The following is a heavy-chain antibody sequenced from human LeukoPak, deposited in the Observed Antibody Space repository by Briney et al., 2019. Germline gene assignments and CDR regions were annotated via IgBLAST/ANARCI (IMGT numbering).Heavy chain of an antibody. V-gene: IGHV3-7*01. J-gene: IGHJ4*02. CDR3: ATTAYSYGYDIDY. D-gene: IGHD5-18*01. Sequence: GGSLRLSCATSGFTFSSYWMSWVRQAPGKGLEWAANIKQDGSEKYYVDSVKGRFTISRDNAKNSLYLQMNSLRAEDTAMYYCATTAYSYGYDIDYWGQGTLVTVSS. CDR1: GFTFSSYW. CDR2: IKQDGSEK.